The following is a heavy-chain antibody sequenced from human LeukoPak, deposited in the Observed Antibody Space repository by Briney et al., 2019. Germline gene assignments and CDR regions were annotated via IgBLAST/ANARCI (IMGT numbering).Heavy chain of an antibody. CDR3: ARAVEGGYCSGGSCYADAFDI. CDR2: IYTSGST. D-gene: IGHD2-15*01. CDR1: GGSISSYY. V-gene: IGHV4-4*07. Sequence: SEILSLACTVSGGSISSYYWSWIRQPAGKGLEWIGRIYTSGSTNYNPSLKSRVTMSVDTSKNQFSLKLSSVTAADTAVYYCARAVEGGYCSGGSCYADAFDIWGQGTMVTVS. J-gene: IGHJ3*02.